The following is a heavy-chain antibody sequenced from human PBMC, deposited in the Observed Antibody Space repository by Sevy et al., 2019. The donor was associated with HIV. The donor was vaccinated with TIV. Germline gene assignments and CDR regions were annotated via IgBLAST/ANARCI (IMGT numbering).Heavy chain of an antibody. CDR3: ARSPPVVVVPGAPSWFDP. D-gene: IGHD2-2*01. V-gene: IGHV4-34*01. CDR2: INHSGST. Sequence: SETLSLTCAVHGGSFSGYYWSWIRQPPGKGLEWIGEINHSGSTNYNPSLKSRVTISVHTSKKQFSLKLSSVTAADTAVYYCARSPPVVVVPGAPSWFDPWGQGTMVTVSS. J-gene: IGHJ5*02. CDR1: GGSFSGYY.